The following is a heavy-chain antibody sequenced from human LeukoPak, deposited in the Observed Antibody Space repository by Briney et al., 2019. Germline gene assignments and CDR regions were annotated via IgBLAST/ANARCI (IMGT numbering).Heavy chain of an antibody. CDR2: INPGGGST. CDR1: GYTFTSYY. V-gene: IGHV1-46*01. CDR3: AREDTAMAPADY. D-gene: IGHD5-18*01. J-gene: IGHJ4*02. Sequence: ASVKVSCKASGYTFTSYYMHWVRQAPGQGLEWMGIINPGGGSTSYAQKLQGRVTMTTDTSTSTAYMELRSLRSDDTAVYYCAREDTAMAPADYWGQGTLVTVSS.